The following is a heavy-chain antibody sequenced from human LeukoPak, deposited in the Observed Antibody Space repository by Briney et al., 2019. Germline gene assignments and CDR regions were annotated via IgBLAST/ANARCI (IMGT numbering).Heavy chain of an antibody. V-gene: IGHV3-9*01. D-gene: IGHD6-13*01. CDR3: AKDSSAGSNPYFDY. CDR2: ISWNSGDI. CDR1: GLNFDEFA. J-gene: IGHJ4*02. Sequence: GGSLRLSCAASGLNFDEFAMHWVRHAPGKGLEWVSGISWNSGDIGYADSVKGRFTISRDNAKKSLYLEMNSLRAEDTALYYCAKDSSAGSNPYFDYWGQGTLVTVSS.